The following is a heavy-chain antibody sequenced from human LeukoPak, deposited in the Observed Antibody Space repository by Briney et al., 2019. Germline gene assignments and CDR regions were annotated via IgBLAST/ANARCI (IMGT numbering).Heavy chain of an antibody. J-gene: IGHJ5*02. Sequence: PSETLSLTCAVYGGSFSGYYWSWIRQPPGKGLEWIGEINHSGSTNYNPSLKSRVTISVDTSKNQFSLKLSSVTAADTAVYYCARDYLILYYYDSSGYYERSWFDPWGQGTLVTVSS. CDR3: ARDYLILYYYDSSGYYERSWFDP. CDR1: GGSFSGYY. CDR2: INHSGST. D-gene: IGHD3-22*01. V-gene: IGHV4-34*01.